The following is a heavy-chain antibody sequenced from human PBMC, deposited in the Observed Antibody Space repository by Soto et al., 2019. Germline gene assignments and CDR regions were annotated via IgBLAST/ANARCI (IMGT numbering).Heavy chain of an antibody. V-gene: IGHV3-23*01. CDR2: ISGSGGST. CDR3: AKATGLVGASHYFDY. J-gene: IGHJ4*02. Sequence: GGSLRLSCAASGFSFDSYTMSWVRQAPGMGLEWVSSISGSGGSTHYAESVKGRFTISRDDSKDTLYLQMNTLRAEDTARYYCAKATGLVGASHYFDYWGQGTLVTVSS. D-gene: IGHD1-26*01. CDR1: GFSFDSYT.